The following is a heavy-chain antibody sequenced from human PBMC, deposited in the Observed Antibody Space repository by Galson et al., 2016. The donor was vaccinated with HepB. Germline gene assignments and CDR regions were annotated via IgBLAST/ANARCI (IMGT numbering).Heavy chain of an antibody. J-gene: IGHJ4*02. CDR1: GFTSSNYA. CDR3: AKDLVGEYSNSPSFDY. Sequence: SLRLSCAVSGFTSSNYAMGWVRQAPGKGLEWVSTITSSGGSTYYADFVKGRFTISRDNSKNTLYLQMNSLRAKDTAVYYCAKDLVGEYSNSPSFDYWGQGTLVTVSS. D-gene: IGHD6-6*01. V-gene: IGHV3-23*01. CDR2: ITSSGGST.